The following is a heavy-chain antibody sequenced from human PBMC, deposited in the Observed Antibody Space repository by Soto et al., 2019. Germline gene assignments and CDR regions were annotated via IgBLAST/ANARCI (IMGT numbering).Heavy chain of an antibody. CDR3: ARQVESYYYYMEV. V-gene: IGHV5-51*01. J-gene: IGHJ6*03. D-gene: IGHD3-3*01. CDR1: GYSFISYW. Sequence: GESLKISCKGSGYSFISYWIGWVRQMPGKGLEWMGIIYPGDSDTRYSPSFQGQVTISADKSISTAYLQWSSLKASDTAMYYCARQVESYYYYMEVWGKGTTVTVSS. CDR2: IYPGDSDT.